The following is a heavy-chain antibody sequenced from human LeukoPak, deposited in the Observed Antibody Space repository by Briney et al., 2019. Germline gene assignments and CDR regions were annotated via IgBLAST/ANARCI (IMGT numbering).Heavy chain of an antibody. D-gene: IGHD3-10*02. CDR3: AELGITMIGGV. V-gene: IGHV3-20*04. CDR1: GFTFDDYG. J-gene: IGHJ6*04. CDR2: INWNGGST. Sequence: PGGSLRLSCAASGFTFDDYGMSWVRQAPGKGLEWVSGINWNGGSTGYADSVKGRFTISRDNAKNSLYLQMNSLRAEDTAVYYCAELGITMIGGVWGKGTTVTTSS.